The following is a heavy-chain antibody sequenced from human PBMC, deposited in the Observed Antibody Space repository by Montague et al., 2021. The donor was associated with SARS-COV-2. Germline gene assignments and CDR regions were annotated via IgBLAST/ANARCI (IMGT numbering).Heavy chain of an antibody. D-gene: IGHD3-16*01. V-gene: IGHV4-4*07. Sequence: SETLSLTCSIYGVSITSYYWSWVRQPAGKGLEWIGHINASGSTNYSLSLKSRVRLSIDNPKNQFSLKLESLTAADTAVYYCVRDGGNWYYFDYWGQGALVTVSS. CDR1: GVSITSYY. CDR3: VRDGGNWYYFDY. J-gene: IGHJ4*02. CDR2: INASGST.